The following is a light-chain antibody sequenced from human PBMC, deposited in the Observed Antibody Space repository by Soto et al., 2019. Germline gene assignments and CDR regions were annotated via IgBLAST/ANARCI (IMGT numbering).Light chain of an antibody. CDR1: SSDVGGYNY. CDR3: TSYAGSNKVV. Sequence: QSALTQPPSASGSPGQSVTFSCTGTSSDVGGYNYVSWYQHHPGKAPKLMIYEVSKRPSGVPDRFSGSKSGNTASLTVSGLQPEDEADYYCTSYAGSNKVVFGGGTKLTVL. J-gene: IGLJ2*01. V-gene: IGLV2-8*01. CDR2: EVS.